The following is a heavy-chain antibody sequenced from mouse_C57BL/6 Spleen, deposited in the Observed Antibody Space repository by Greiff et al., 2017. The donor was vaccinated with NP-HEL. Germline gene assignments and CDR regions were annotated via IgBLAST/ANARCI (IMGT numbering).Heavy chain of an antibody. CDR1: GYTFTSYW. D-gene: IGHD2-5*01. CDR3: ARSSNHWFAY. Sequence: VQLQQPGAELVKPGASVKLSCKASGYTFTSYWMHWVKQRPGQGLEWIGMIHPNSGSTNYNEKSKSKATLTVDKSSSTAYMQLSSLTSEDSAVYYCARSSNHWFAYWGQGTLVTVSA. J-gene: IGHJ3*01. V-gene: IGHV1-64*01. CDR2: IHPNSGST.